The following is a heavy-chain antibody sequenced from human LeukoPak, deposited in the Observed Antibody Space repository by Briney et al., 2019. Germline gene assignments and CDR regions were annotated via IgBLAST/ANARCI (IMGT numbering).Heavy chain of an antibody. CDR2: ISYDGGNK. CDR3: AKDGGTDWYSYGRLDY. Sequence: GRSLRHSCAASGFTFSSYGMHWVRQAPGKGLEWVAVISYDGGNKYYADSVKGRFTISRDNSKNTLYLQMNSLRAEDTAVYYCAKDGGTDWYSYGRLDYWGQGTLVTVSS. D-gene: IGHD5-18*01. CDR1: GFTFSSYG. J-gene: IGHJ4*02. V-gene: IGHV3-30*18.